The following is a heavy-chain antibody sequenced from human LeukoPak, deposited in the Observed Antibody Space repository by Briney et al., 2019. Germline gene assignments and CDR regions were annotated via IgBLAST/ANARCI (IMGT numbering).Heavy chain of an antibody. V-gene: IGHV3-53*01. CDR3: ARGGSGWWQLDP. D-gene: IGHD6-19*01. CDR2: ICSGGST. J-gene: IGHJ5*02. CDR1: GFTVSSNY. Sequence: GGSLRLSCAASGFTVSSNYMSWVRQAPGKGLEWVSVICSGGSTYYADSVKGRFTISRDNSKNTLYLQMNSLRAEDTAVYYCARGGSGWWQLDPWGQGTLVTVSS.